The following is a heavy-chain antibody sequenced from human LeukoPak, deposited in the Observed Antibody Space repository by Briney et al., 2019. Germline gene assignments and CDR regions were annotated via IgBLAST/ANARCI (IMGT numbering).Heavy chain of an antibody. CDR3: ARKSLWFKYYDY. D-gene: IGHD3-10*01. CDR2: TSQYGDNK. CDR1: GFNFASYT. Sequence: GKSLRLSCAASGFNFASYTMHWVRQAPGEGLEWVAATSQYGDNKYYADSVKGRFTISRDNSKNTLYLQMNSLRPEDTAVYFCARKSLWFKYYDYWGQGMLVTVSS. J-gene: IGHJ4*02. V-gene: IGHV3-30*04.